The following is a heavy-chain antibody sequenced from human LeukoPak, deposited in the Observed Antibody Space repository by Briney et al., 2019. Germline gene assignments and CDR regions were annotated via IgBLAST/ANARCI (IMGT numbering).Heavy chain of an antibody. D-gene: IGHD3-10*01. Sequence: GRSLRLSCAASGFTFSTYGMHWVRQAPGKGLEWVAVISYDGSNKYYADSVKGRFTISRDNSMNTLYLQMNRLRAEDTAVYFCAKDRFGSGSYSNYIYYYGMDVWGQGTTVTVSS. V-gene: IGHV3-30*18. CDR3: AKDRFGSGSYSNYIYYYGMDV. CDR1: GFTFSTYG. J-gene: IGHJ6*02. CDR2: ISYDGSNK.